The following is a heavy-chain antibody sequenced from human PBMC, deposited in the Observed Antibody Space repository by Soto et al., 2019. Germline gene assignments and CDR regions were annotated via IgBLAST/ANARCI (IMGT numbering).Heavy chain of an antibody. V-gene: IGHV5-51*01. CDR3: ASPSRPYCTNGVCYDYYYGMDV. CDR1: GYSFTSYW. D-gene: IGHD2-8*01. J-gene: IGHJ6*02. Sequence: RGESLKISCKGSGYSFTSYWIGWVRQMPGKGLEWMGIIYPGDSDTRYSPSFQGQVTISADKSISTAYLQWSSLKASDTAMYYCASPSRPYCTNGVCYDYYYGMDVWGQGTTVTVSS. CDR2: IYPGDSDT.